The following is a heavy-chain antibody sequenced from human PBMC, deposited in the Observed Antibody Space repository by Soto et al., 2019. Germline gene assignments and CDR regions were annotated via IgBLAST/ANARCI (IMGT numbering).Heavy chain of an antibody. CDR1: GYTFTSYG. J-gene: IGHJ4*02. Sequence: QVQLLQSGAEVKQPGASVKVSCKASGYTFTSYGVSWVRQAPGQGLEWMGWISAYNGDTKYSQKFQGRISLTIDTYTRTAYMELRSLRSDDTAVYYCARVPSYSTLDYWGQGTLVTVSS. CDR3: ARVPSYSTLDY. CDR2: ISAYNGDT. V-gene: IGHV1-18*04. D-gene: IGHD2-21*01.